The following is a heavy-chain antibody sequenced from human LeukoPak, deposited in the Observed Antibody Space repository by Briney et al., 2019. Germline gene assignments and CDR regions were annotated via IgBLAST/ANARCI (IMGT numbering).Heavy chain of an antibody. CDR1: GFTFSSYA. J-gene: IGHJ4*02. V-gene: IGHV3-66*01. D-gene: IGHD3-22*01. Sequence: GGSLRLSCAASGFTFSSYAMSWVRQAPGKGLEWVSVMYRGGGTYYADSVRGRFTISRDNSKNTMYLQMNSLRAEDTAVYYCADLRDSSGYHTRGYWGQGTLVTVSS. CDR2: MYRGGGT. CDR3: ADLRDSSGYHTRGY.